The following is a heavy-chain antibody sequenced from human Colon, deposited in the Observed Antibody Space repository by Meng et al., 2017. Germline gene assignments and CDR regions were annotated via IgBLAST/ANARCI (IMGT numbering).Heavy chain of an antibody. CDR3: ARSTPSLDY. Sequence: QVERVQSGSEVKTPGPSVKVSFKASGYTFSDCYIHWVRQAPGQGLEWMGWIVPNSGDTNYAQKFQGRVTMTRDTSISTTYMELSRLTSDDTAVYYCARSTPSLDYWGQGTLVTVSS. D-gene: IGHD2-15*01. V-gene: IGHV1-2*02. CDR2: IVPNSGDT. CDR1: GYTFSDCY. J-gene: IGHJ4*02.